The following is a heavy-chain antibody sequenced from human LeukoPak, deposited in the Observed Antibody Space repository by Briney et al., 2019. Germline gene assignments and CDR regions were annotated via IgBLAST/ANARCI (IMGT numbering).Heavy chain of an antibody. CDR2: ISSSGDNT. Sequence: PXXSLRLSCAAXGFTFXNYAMSWVRQAPGKGLEWVSGISSSGDNTYYVDSVKGRFTISRDNSKNTLYLQMNSLRAEDTAIYYCAKTRGYCSGGSCYADYWGQGTLVTVSS. CDR3: AKTRGYCSGGSCYADY. J-gene: IGHJ4*02. CDR1: GFTFXNYA. D-gene: IGHD2-15*01. V-gene: IGHV3-23*01.